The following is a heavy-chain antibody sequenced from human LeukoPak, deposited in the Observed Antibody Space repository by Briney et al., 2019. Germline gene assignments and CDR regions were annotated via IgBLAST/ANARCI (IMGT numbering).Heavy chain of an antibody. V-gene: IGHV3-23*01. CDR1: GFTLSSYA. CDR3: AKSRGYSYGYSDY. Sequence: GGPLRLSCAASGFTLSSYAMRWLRQAPGKALEWVSAISGSGGSTYYADSVKGRFTISRDNSKDTLYLQMNTLRAEDMAVYYCAKSRGYSYGYSDYWGQGTLVTVSS. J-gene: IGHJ4*02. CDR2: ISGSGGST. D-gene: IGHD5-18*01.